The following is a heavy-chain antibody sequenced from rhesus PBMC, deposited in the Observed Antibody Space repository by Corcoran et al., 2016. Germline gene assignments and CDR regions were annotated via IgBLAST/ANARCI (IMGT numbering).Heavy chain of an antibody. CDR1: GYTFTDYY. Sequence: EVQLVQSGAEVKKPGASVKISCKASGYTFTDYYLHWVRQAPGKGLGWMGRVEPEDGKADYAQKFQDRVTITADTSTDTAYMELSSLRSEDTAMYYCATGSGRAAAGWYRFDVWGPGVLVTVSS. V-gene: IGHV1-111*02. CDR3: ATGSGRAAAGWYRFDV. CDR2: VEPEDGKA. D-gene: IGHD6-25*01. J-gene: IGHJ5-1*01.